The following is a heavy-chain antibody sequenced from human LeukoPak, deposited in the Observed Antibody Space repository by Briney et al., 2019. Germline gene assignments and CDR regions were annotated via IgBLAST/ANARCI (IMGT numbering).Heavy chain of an antibody. CDR2: IWYDGSNK. CDR1: GFTFSSYG. V-gene: IGHV3-30*02. D-gene: IGHD6-13*01. CDR3: AKEGTAQISTWYDY. J-gene: IGHJ4*02. Sequence: TGGSLRLSCAASGFTFSSYGMHWVRQAPGKGLEWVAVIWYDGSNKYYADSVKGRFTISRDNSKNTLYLQMNSLRGEDAAVYYCAKEGTAQISTWYDYWGQGTLVTVSS.